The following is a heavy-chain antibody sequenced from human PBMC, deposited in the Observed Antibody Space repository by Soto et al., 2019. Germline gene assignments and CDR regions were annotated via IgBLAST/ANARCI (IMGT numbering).Heavy chain of an antibody. CDR2: IYYSGST. CDR1: GVSIVSMIYY. CDR3: ARHPIIPDHNPEY. Sequence: SETXSLTFTFSGVSIVSMIYYGVWSRQPPGKGLEWIGSIYYSGSTYYNPSLKSRVTLSVETSKNQFYLKLSSVTAADTPVYYSARHPIIPDHNPEYWGQATQVTVSS. D-gene: IGHD3-3*01. V-gene: IGHV4-39*01. J-gene: IGHJ4*02.